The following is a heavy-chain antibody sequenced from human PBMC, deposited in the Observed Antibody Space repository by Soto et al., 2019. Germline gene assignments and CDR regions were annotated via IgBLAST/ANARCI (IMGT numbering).Heavy chain of an antibody. CDR3: ARGVYGDYVFVY. D-gene: IGHD4-17*01. J-gene: IGHJ4*02. CDR2: LVVGSGNT. V-gene: IGHV1-58*02. Sequence: SVKVSFKASGFTFTNSAIQWVRQARGQRLEWIGWLVVGSGNTNYAQKFQERVTITRDMSTSTAYMELSSLRSEDTAVYYCARGVYGDYVFVYWGQGTLVTVSS. CDR1: GFTFTNSA.